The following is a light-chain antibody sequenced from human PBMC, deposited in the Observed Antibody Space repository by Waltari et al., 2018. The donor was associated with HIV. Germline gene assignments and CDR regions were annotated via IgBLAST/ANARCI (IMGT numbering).Light chain of an antibody. Sequence: QLVLTQSPSASASLGASVKLTCTLSSGHSSYAIAWHQQQPEKGPRYLMKLNSDGSHSKGDGSPDRCSGSSSGAERYLTISSLQSEDEADYYCQTWGTGIWVFGGGTKLTVL. V-gene: IGLV4-69*01. CDR2: LNSDGSH. J-gene: IGLJ3*02. CDR1: SGHSSYA. CDR3: QTWGTGIWV.